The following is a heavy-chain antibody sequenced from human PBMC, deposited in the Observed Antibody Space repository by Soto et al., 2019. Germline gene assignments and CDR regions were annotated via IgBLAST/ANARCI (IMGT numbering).Heavy chain of an antibody. CDR3: ARDRQRGYCPSDSCYSYFAY. D-gene: IGHD2-15*01. Sequence: QVQLQQWGAGLLKPSETLSLTCAIYGGPISGYYWNLIPERPGKGPEWVGEINRGGYTNYHPSLTSRVPMSVDTSKTQFSLKLTSVTAADTAVYYCARDRQRGYCPSDSCYSYFAYWGQGTHVIVSS. V-gene: IGHV4-34*01. CDR2: INRGGYT. CDR1: GGPISGYY. J-gene: IGHJ4*02.